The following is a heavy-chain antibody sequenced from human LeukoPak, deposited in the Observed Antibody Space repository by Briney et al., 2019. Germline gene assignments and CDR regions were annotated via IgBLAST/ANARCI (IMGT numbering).Heavy chain of an antibody. Sequence: GGSLRLSCAASGFIFSNYGMHWVRQTPAKGLEWVAFIRNDGSMKYYADSVKGRFTISRDNSKNTLYLQMNSLRAEDTALYYCVKDAIPYYFDLWGQGTLVTVSP. V-gene: IGHV3-30*02. J-gene: IGHJ4*02. CDR3: VKDAIPYYFDL. D-gene: IGHD2-21*01. CDR1: GFIFSNYG. CDR2: IRNDGSMK.